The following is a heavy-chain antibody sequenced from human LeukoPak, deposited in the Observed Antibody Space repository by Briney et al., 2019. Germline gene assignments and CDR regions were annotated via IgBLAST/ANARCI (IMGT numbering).Heavy chain of an antibody. J-gene: IGHJ4*02. CDR2: MNPNSGNT. CDR1: GYTFTSYD. CDR3: AREENSYGYVPYYFDY. Sequence: ASVKVSCKTSGYTFTSYDINWVRQATGQGLEWMGWMNPNSGNTGYAQKLQGRVTMTTDTSTSTAYMELRSLRSDDTAVYYCAREENSYGYVPYYFDYWGQGTLVTVSS. D-gene: IGHD5-18*01. V-gene: IGHV1-8*02.